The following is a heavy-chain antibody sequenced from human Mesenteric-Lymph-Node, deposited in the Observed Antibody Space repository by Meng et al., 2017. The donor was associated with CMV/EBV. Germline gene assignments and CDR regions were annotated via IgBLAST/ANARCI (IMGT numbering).Heavy chain of an antibody. CDR1: GDSVSSNTAA. Sequence: SGDSVSSNTAAWNWIRQSPARGLEWLGRAFYRSKWYYDYPLSLRSRVTINADTSKNQFSLQLKSVTPEDTAVYFCARDPDWGGLDFWGQGTLVTVSS. D-gene: IGHD7-27*01. J-gene: IGHJ4*02. V-gene: IGHV6-1*01. CDR2: AFYRSKWYY. CDR3: ARDPDWGGLDF.